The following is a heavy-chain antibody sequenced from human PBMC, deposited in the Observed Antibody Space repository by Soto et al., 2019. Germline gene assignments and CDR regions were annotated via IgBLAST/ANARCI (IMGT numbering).Heavy chain of an antibody. V-gene: IGHV1-18*01. CDR1: GYTFTSYG. J-gene: IGHJ5*02. CDR3: ARGGAPGYCSGGSCQPNSGWFDP. D-gene: IGHD2-15*01. CDR2: ISAYNGNT. Sequence: GASVKVSCKASGYTFTSYGISWVRQAPGQGLEWMGWISAYNGNTNYAQKLQGRVTMTTDTSTSTAYMELRSLRSDDTAVYYCARGGAPGYCSGGSCQPNSGWFDPWGQGTLVTVSS.